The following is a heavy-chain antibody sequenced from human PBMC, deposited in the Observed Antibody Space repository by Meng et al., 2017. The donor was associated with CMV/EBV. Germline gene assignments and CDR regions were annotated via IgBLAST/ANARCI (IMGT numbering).Heavy chain of an antibody. D-gene: IGHD4-17*01. J-gene: IGHJ5*02. CDR2: ISSTSSYL. V-gene: IGHV3-21*01. CDR3: AGGDYGERPVGA. CDR1: GFTFSSYS. Sequence: GGPLRPSCAASGFTFSSYSMTWVRQAPGRGLEWVSSISSTSSYLYYADSVQGRFTISRDNAKNSLYLQMNSLRAEDTAVYFCAGGDYGERPVGAWGQGTLVTVSS.